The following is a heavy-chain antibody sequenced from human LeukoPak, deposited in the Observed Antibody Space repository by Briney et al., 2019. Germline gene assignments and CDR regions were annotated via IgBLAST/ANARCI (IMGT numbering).Heavy chain of an antibody. V-gene: IGHV3-48*03. CDR3: ARDYKYAFDN. CDR1: GFTFSSYE. J-gene: IGHJ4*02. Sequence: PGGSLRLSCAASGFTFSSYEMNWVRQAPGKGLEWVSYISSSGSTIYYADSVKGRFTISRDNAKNSLYLQMNSLRAEDTAVYCCARDYKYAFDNWGQGTLVTVSS. D-gene: IGHD5-24*01. CDR2: ISSSGSTI.